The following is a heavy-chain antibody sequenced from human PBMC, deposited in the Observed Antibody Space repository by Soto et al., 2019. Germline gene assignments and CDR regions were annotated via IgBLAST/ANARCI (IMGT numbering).Heavy chain of an antibody. CDR2: INGGSGNT. CDR3: ARDDSGFSGSHYIDYFNY. Sequence: ASVKVSCKASGNTVPNYAIHWVRQAPGQRLEWMGWINGGSGNTYYSEHFQGRVTFTWDTSAGTVYMQLSSLTSEDTAVYYCARDDSGFSGSHYIDYFNYWGQGALVTVSS. V-gene: IGHV1-3*01. J-gene: IGHJ4*02. CDR1: GNTVPNYA. D-gene: IGHD1-26*01.